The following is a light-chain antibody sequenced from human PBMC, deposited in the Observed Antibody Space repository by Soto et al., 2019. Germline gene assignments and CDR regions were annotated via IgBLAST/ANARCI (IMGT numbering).Light chain of an antibody. CDR1: NSDVGGYAR. CDR2: EVN. CDR3: CSSVGGPIWV. Sequence: QSALTQPASVSGSPGQSITISCTGTNSDVGGYARVSWYQQHTGKAPTLMIYEVNKRPSGVSNRFSGSKSGNTASLTSSGLQAEDEADYYCCSSVGGPIWVFGGGTKVTVL. J-gene: IGLJ3*02. V-gene: IGLV2-23*02.